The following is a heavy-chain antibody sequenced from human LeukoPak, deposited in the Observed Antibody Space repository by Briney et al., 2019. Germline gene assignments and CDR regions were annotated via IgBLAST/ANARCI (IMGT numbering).Heavy chain of an antibody. V-gene: IGHV4-59*08. J-gene: IGHJ4*02. CDR1: GGSISSYY. D-gene: IGHD4-11*01. Sequence: NPSETLSLTCTVSGGSISSYYSSWIRQPPRNGLEWIGYIYYSGSTNNNPSLKSRVTISVATSKNLFSLKLSSVAAADTAVYYWAGQKHSNYVDYWGQGTLVTVSS. CDR2: IYYSGST. CDR3: AGQKHSNYVDY.